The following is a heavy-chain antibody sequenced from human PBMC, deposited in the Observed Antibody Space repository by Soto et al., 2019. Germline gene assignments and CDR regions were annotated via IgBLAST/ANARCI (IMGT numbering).Heavy chain of an antibody. CDR1: GYSFTSYW. CDR3: GRVFAGNWNDDPSGGAFDL. D-gene: IGHD1-1*01. Sequence: GESLKISCKGSGYSFTSYWIGWVRQMPGKGLEWMGIIYPGDSDTRYSPSFQGQVTISADKSISTAYLQWSSLSSEDTAVYYCGRVFAGNWNDDPSGGAFDLWGQGTKVTVSS. J-gene: IGHJ3*01. CDR2: IYPGDSDT. V-gene: IGHV5-51*01.